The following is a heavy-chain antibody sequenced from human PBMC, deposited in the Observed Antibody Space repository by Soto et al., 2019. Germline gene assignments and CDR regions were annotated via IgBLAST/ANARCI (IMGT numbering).Heavy chain of an antibody. Sequence: PGGSLRLSCAASGFTFSSYAMSWVRQAPGKGLKWVSAISGSSDSTYYVDSVKGRFTISRDNSKNTLYLQMNSLRAEDTAIYNCAKARGSSTPAPGSYWGQGTLVTVSS. CDR3: AKARGSSTPAPGSY. J-gene: IGHJ4*02. V-gene: IGHV3-23*01. CDR2: ISGSSDST. D-gene: IGHD2-2*01. CDR1: GFTFSSYA.